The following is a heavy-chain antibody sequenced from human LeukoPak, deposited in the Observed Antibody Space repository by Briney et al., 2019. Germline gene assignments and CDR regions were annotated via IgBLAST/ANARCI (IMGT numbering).Heavy chain of an antibody. D-gene: IGHD5-12*01. CDR3: ARGADYREVNSKSSFDL. Sequence: PSETLSLTCRVAARSLSKYYTRWIRQPPGKGLEWIGYIFYSGSTIYNPSLKSRVTISVITTKNQFSLRLSLVAAADTAVYFCARGADYREVNSKSSFDLWGQGTLVIVSS. V-gene: IGHV4-59*01. CDR2: IFYSGST. CDR1: ARSLSKYY. J-gene: IGHJ4*02.